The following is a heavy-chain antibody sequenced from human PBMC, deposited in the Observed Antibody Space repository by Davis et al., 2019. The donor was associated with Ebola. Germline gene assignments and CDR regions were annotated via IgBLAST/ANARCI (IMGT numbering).Heavy chain of an antibody. V-gene: IGHV3-23*01. CDR2: ISGSGGST. CDR1: GFTFSSYA. J-gene: IGHJ6*03. Sequence: GESLKISCAASGFTFSSYAMSWVRQAPGKGLEWVSAISGSGGSTYYADSVKGRFTISRDNSKNTLYLQMNSLRAEDTAVYYCARGRVAARLYYYYYYMDVWGKGTTVTVSS. D-gene: IGHD6-6*01. CDR3: ARGRVAARLYYYYYYMDV.